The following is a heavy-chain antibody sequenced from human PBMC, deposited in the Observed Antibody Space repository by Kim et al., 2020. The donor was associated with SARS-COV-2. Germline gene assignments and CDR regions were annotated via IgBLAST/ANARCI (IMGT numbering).Heavy chain of an antibody. CDR1: GGSISSSSYY. D-gene: IGHD6-13*01. V-gene: IGHV4-39*01. Sequence: SETLSLTCTVSGGSISSSSYYWGWIRQPPGKGLEWIGSIYYSGSTYYNPSLKSRVTISVDTSKNQFSLKLSSVTAADTAVYYCARLHSRGRVVYFDYWGQGTLVTVSS. CDR2: IYYSGST. J-gene: IGHJ4*02. CDR3: ARLHSRGRVVYFDY.